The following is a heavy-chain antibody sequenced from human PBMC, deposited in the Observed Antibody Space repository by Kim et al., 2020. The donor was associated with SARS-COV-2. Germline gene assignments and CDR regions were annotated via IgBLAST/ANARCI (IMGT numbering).Heavy chain of an antibody. CDR1: GFTFSSYA. Sequence: GGSLRLSCAASGFTFSSYAMSWVRQAPGKGLEWVSAISGSGGSTYYADSVKGRFTISRDNSKNTLYLQMNSLRAEDTAVYYCAKGHYDSSGYYYPGWFDPWGQGTLVTVSS. D-gene: IGHD3-22*01. CDR3: AKGHYDSSGYYYPGWFDP. CDR2: ISGSGGST. J-gene: IGHJ5*02. V-gene: IGHV3-23*01.